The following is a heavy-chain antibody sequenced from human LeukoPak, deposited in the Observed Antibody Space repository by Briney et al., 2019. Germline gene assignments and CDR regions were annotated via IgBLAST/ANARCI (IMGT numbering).Heavy chain of an antibody. Sequence: GGSLRLSCAASGFTFSSYGMHWVRQAPGKGLEWVAVISYDGSNKYYADSVKGRFTISRDNSKNTLYLQMNSLRAEDTAVYYCARDRGVVVQFDPWGQGTLVTVSS. V-gene: IGHV3-30*03. CDR2: ISYDGSNK. CDR3: ARDRGVVVQFDP. CDR1: GFTFSSYG. D-gene: IGHD2-21*01. J-gene: IGHJ5*02.